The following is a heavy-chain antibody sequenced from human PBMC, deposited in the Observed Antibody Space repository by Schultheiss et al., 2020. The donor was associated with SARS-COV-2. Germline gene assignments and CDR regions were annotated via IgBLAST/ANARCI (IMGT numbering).Heavy chain of an antibody. D-gene: IGHD2-2*01. CDR1: GFIFSNYE. CDR3: AREAPIVVVPAAIPKYYYYGMDV. V-gene: IGHV3-48*03. Sequence: GGSLRLSCSSSGFIFSNYEMNWVRQAPGKGLEWISFISGDDNTIYYADSVKGRFTISRDNAKNSLYLQMNSLRAEDTAVYYCAREAPIVVVPAAIPKYYYYGMDVWGQGTTVTVSS. J-gene: IGHJ6*02. CDR2: ISGDDNTI.